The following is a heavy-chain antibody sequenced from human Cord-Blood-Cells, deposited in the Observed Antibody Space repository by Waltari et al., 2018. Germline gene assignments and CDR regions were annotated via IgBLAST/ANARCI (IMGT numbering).Heavy chain of an antibody. V-gene: IGHV3-15*01. CDR3: TTEPLPTIFGVGSYAFDI. CDR2: IKSKTDGGTT. Sequence: WVRQAPGKGLEWVGRIKSKTDGGTTDYAAPVKGRFTISRDDSKNTLYLQMNSLKTEDTAVDYCTTEPLPTIFGVGSYAFDIWGQGTMVTVYS. D-gene: IGHD3-3*01. J-gene: IGHJ3*02.